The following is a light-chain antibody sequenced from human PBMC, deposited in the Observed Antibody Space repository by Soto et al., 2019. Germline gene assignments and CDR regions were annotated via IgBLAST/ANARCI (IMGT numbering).Light chain of an antibody. J-gene: IGLJ1*01. CDR2: DAS. V-gene: IGLV2-14*01. CDR1: SSDVGGYNY. Sequence: QSALTHPASVSGSPVQSITISCTGTSSDVGGYNYVSWYQQHPGKAPKLMIYDASNRPSGVSNRFSGSKSGKTASLTISGLQAEDEADYYCSSYTSSSSLKVFGTGTKVTVL. CDR3: SSYTSSSSLKV.